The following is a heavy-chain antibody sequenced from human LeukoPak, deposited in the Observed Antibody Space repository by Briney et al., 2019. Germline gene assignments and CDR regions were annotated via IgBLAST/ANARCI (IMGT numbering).Heavy chain of an antibody. D-gene: IGHD3-10*01. J-gene: IGHJ4*02. V-gene: IGHV4-59*08. CDR2: IYYSGST. Sequence: SETLSLTCTVSGGSISSYYWSWIRQPPGKGLEWIGYIYYSGSTNYNPSLKSRVTISVDTSKNHFSLKLSSVTAADTAVYYCVRGRYYASGSTPFDYWGQGTLVTVSS. CDR3: VRGRYYASGSTPFDY. CDR1: GGSISSYY.